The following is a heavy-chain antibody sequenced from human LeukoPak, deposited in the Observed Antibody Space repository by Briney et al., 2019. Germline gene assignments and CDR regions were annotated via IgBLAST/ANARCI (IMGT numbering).Heavy chain of an antibody. J-gene: IGHJ4*02. CDR3: ARRVVGATIDDYFDY. CDR1: GYSFTSYW. V-gene: IGHV5-51*01. CDR2: IYPGDSDT. D-gene: IGHD1-26*01. Sequence: GESLKISCKASGYSFTSYWIGWVRQMPGKGLEWMGIIYPGDSDTRYSPSFQGQVTISADKSINTAYLQWSSLKASDTAMYYCARRVVGATIDDYFDYWGQGTLVTVSS.